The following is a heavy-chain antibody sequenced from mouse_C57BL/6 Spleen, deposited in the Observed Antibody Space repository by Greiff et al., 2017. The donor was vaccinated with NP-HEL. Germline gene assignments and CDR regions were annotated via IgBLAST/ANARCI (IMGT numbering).Heavy chain of an antibody. CDR2: INPNNGGT. V-gene: IGHV1-22*01. D-gene: IGHD2-13*01. CDR3: ARDYWDYFDY. CDR1: GYTFTDYN. Sequence: EVQGVESGPELVKPGASVKMSCKASGYTFTDYNMHWVKQSHGKSLEWIGYINPNNGGTSYNQKFKGKATLTVNKSSSTAYMELRSLTSEDSAVYYCARDYWDYFDYWGQGTTLTVSS. J-gene: IGHJ2*01.